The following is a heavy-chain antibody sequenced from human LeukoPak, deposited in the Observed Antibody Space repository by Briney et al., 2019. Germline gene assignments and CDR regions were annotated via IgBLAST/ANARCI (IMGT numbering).Heavy chain of an antibody. V-gene: IGHV3-74*01. CDR2: ISENRYTT. Sequence: GGSLRLSCAASGFTFSSHWMHWVRQAPGKGLVWVSRISENRYTTNYADSVKGRSTISRDNAKNTVYLQMNSLRAEDTAVYYCARLGLPDYWGQGTLVTVSS. J-gene: IGHJ4*02. CDR3: ARLGLPDY. D-gene: IGHD2-21*01. CDR1: GFTFSSHW.